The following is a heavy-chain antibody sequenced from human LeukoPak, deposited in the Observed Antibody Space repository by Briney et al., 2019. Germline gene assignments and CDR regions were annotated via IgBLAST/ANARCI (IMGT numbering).Heavy chain of an antibody. J-gene: IGHJ4*02. CDR3: AKRRDSSGCLDY. CDR2: INPHGSEK. V-gene: IGHV3-7*03. CDR1: GFTFTNYA. D-gene: IGHD6-19*01. Sequence: GGSLRLSCAASGFTFTNYAMNWVRQAPGKGLEWVANINPHGSEKNYVDSVKGRFTISRDNSKNTLYLQMNSLRAEDTAVYYCAKRRDSSGCLDYWGQGTLVTVSS.